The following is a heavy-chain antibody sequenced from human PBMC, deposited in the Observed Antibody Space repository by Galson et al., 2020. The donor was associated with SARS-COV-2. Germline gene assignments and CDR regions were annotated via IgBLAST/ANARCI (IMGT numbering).Heavy chain of an antibody. D-gene: IGHD5-18*01. CDR3: ARDLGYSYGGDV. Sequence: GGSLRLSCAASGFTVSSNYMSWVRQAPGKGLEWVSAIYSGGSTYYADSVKGRFTISRDNSKNTLYLQMNSLRAEDTAVYYCARDLGYSYGGDVWGQGTTVTVSS. CDR2: IYSGGST. J-gene: IGHJ6*02. CDR1: GFTVSSNY. V-gene: IGHV3-66*01.